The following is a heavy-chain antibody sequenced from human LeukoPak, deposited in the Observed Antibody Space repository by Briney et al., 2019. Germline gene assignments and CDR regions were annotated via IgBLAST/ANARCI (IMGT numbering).Heavy chain of an antibody. CDR2: MNPNSGNT. Sequence: ASVKVSCKASGYTFTSYDINWVRQATGQGLEWMGWMNPNSGNTGYAQNFQGRITMTRDTSKSTAYLELSSLRSEDTAVYYCARARGYSYGYKDYWGQGTLVTVSS. J-gene: IGHJ4*02. CDR3: ARARGYSYGYKDY. V-gene: IGHV1-8*01. CDR1: GYTFTSYD. D-gene: IGHD5-18*01.